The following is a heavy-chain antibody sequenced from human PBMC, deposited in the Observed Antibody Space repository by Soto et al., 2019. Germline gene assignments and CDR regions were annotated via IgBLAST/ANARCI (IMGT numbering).Heavy chain of an antibody. CDR3: ARSDTEAATGGPDY. CDR1: GFTFSSYS. V-gene: IGHV3-21*01. D-gene: IGHD2-2*02. CDR2: ISSSSSYI. J-gene: IGHJ4*02. Sequence: EVQLVESGGCLVKPGGSLTDSCAASGFTFSSYSMNWVRQAPGKGLEWVSSISSSSSYIYYADSVKGRFTISRDNAKNSLYLQMNGLRAEDTAVYYCARSDTEAATGGPDYWGQGTLVTVSS.